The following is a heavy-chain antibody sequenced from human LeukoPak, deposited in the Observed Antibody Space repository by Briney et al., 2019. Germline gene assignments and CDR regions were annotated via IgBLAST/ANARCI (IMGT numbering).Heavy chain of an antibody. Sequence: SETLSLTCTVSGGSISSSSYYWGWIRQPPGKGLEWIGSIYYSGSTYYNPSLKSRVTISVDTSKNQFSLKLSSVTAADTAVYYCARTYYDILTGCYYFDYWGQGTLVTVSS. CDR1: GGSISSSSYY. J-gene: IGHJ4*02. V-gene: IGHV4-39*01. D-gene: IGHD3-9*01. CDR2: IYYSGST. CDR3: ARTYYDILTGCYYFDY.